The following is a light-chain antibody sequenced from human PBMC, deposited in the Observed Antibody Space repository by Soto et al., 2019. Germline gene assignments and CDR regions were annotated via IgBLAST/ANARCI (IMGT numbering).Light chain of an antibody. CDR2: EFS. Sequence: QSVLTQPASVSGSPGQSITISCTGTSSDVGGYNYVSWYQQHPGKAPKLMIYEFSNRPSGVSNRFYGSKSGNTASLTISGLQAEDEADYYCSSYTSSSTLGFGGGTKLTVL. CDR1: SSDVGGYNY. V-gene: IGLV2-14*01. J-gene: IGLJ2*01. CDR3: SSYTSSSTLG.